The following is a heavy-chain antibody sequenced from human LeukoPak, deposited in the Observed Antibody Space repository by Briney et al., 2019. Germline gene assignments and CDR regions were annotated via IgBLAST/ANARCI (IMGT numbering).Heavy chain of an antibody. V-gene: IGHV4-39*07. CDR1: SGSISRSSYY. CDR2: MYYSGST. CDR3: ARDAGYGADAFDI. J-gene: IGHJ3*02. Sequence: PSETLSLTCTVSSGSISRSSYYWGWIRQPPGKGLEWIGSMYYSGSTYYNPSLKSRVTISVDTSKKQFSLKLSSVTAADTAIYYCARDAGYGADAFDIWGQGTMVTVSS. D-gene: IGHD5-18*01.